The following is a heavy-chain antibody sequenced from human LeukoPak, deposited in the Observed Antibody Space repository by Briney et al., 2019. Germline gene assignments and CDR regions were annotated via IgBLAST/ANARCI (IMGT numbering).Heavy chain of an antibody. CDR1: GFTFSSYS. CDR3: ARDWRAIVVVPAAPFFDY. J-gene: IGHJ4*02. V-gene: IGHV3-21*01. Sequence: PGGSLRLSCAASGFTFSSYSMNWVRQAPGKGLEWVSSISSRSSYIYYADSVKGRFTISRDNAKNSLYLQMNSLRAEDTAVYYCARDWRAIVVVPAAPFFDYWGQGTLVTVSS. D-gene: IGHD2-2*01. CDR2: ISSRSSYI.